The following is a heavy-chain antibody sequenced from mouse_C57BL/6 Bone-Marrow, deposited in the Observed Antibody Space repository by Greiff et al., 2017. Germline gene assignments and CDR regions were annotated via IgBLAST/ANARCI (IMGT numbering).Heavy chain of an antibody. CDR1: GFTFSSYC. Sequence: EVQLVESGGDLVKPGGSLKLSCAASGFTFSSYCMSWVRQTPDKRLEWVATISSGGSYTYYPDSVKGRFTISRANAKNTLYLQMSSLKSEDTAMYYCARQLRLRDYFDDWGQGTTLTVSS. CDR2: ISSGGSYT. J-gene: IGHJ2*01. CDR3: ARQLRLRDYFDD. D-gene: IGHD3-2*02. V-gene: IGHV5-6*01.